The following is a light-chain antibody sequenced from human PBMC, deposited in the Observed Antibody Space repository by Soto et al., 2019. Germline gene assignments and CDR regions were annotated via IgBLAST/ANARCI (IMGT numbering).Light chain of an antibody. CDR2: KAS. CDR1: QSISSW. CDR3: QQYNSYSH. J-gene: IGKJ3*01. V-gene: IGKV1-5*03. Sequence: DLQMTQSPSTLSASVGDRVTITCRASQSISSWLAWYQQKPGKAPKLLIYKASSLESGVPSRFSGSGSGTEFTLTISSLQPDDFATYYCQQYNSYSHFGPGTKVDIK.